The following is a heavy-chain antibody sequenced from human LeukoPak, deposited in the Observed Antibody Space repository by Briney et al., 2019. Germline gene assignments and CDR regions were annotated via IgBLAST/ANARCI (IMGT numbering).Heavy chain of an antibody. CDR1: GYTFTGYY. Sequence: VASVKVSCKASGYTFTGYYMHWVRQAPGQGLEWMGWINPNSGGTNYAQKFQGRVTMTRDTSISTAYMELSRLRSDDTAVYYCARDRRGAAAGPYYYYYMDVWGKGTTVTVSS. V-gene: IGHV1-2*02. D-gene: IGHD6-13*01. CDR2: INPNSGGT. J-gene: IGHJ6*03. CDR3: ARDRRGAAAGPYYYYYMDV.